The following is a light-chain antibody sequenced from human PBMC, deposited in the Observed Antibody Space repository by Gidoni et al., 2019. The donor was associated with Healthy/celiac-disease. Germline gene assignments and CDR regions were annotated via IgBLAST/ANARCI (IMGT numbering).Light chain of an antibody. J-gene: IGKJ2*01. CDR3: QQYGSSPPYT. Sequence: IVLTQSPGTLSLSPGERATLSCRASQRVSSSYLAWYQQKPGQAPRLLIDGASSRATGIPDRFSGSGAGTDFTLTISRLEPEDFAVYYCQQYGSSPPYTFGQGTKLEIK. CDR1: QRVSSSY. CDR2: GAS. V-gene: IGKV3-20*01.